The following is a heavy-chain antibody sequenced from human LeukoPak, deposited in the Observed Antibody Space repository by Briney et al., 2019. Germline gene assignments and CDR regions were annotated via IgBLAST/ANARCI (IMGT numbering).Heavy chain of an antibody. CDR1: GFTFSSFW. Sequence: GGSLRLSCAASGFTFSSFWMSWVRRAPGKGLEWVAHIKEDGSMQSYVDSVKGRFTISRDNAKNSVYLQMNSLRAEDTAVYYCARVVTWFDPWGQESLVTVSS. J-gene: IGHJ5*02. V-gene: IGHV3-7*04. CDR2: IKEDGSMQ. CDR3: ARVVTWFDP.